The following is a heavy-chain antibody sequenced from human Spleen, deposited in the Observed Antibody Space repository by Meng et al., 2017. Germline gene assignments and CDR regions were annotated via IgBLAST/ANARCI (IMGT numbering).Heavy chain of an antibody. J-gene: IGHJ6*02. D-gene: IGHD6-13*01. CDR1: GFIFSSYM. Sequence: GESLKISCAASGFIFSSYMMNWVRQAPGKGLEWVSSISSGSTYIYHADSVRGRFTISRDNAKNSQYLQMNSLRAEDTAVYYCTRDLAVAPLPGYYYGMYVWGQGTTVTVSS. V-gene: IGHV3-21*06. CDR3: TRDLAVAPLPGYYYGMYV. CDR2: ISSGSTYI.